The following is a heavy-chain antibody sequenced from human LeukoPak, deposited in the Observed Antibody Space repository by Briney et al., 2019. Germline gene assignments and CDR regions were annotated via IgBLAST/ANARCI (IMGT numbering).Heavy chain of an antibody. D-gene: IGHD3-10*01. CDR3: AKDDAWIRFGE. CDR1: GFTVSSNY. J-gene: IGHJ4*02. CDR2: IHKNAIT. V-gene: IGHV3-53*01. Sequence: GGSLRLSCAASGFTVSSNYMTWVRQAPGKGLEWVSVIHKNAITYYADTVKGRFTISRDNSKKTLYLEVSSLTGEDTAVYYCAKDDAWIRFGEWSQGTLVTVSS.